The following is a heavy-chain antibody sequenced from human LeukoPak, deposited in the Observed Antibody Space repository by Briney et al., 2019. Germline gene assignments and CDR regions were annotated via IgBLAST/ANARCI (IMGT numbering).Heavy chain of an antibody. J-gene: IGHJ6*02. Sequence: PGGSLRLSCAASGFTFSSYSMNWVRQAPGKGLEWVSSISSSSGYIYYADSVKGRFTISRDNAKNSLYLQMNSLRAEDTAVYYCARSGSTYYYGMDVWGQGTTVTVSS. V-gene: IGHV3-21*01. CDR1: GFTFSSYS. CDR2: ISSSSGYI. CDR3: ARSGSTYYYGMDV. D-gene: IGHD3-10*01.